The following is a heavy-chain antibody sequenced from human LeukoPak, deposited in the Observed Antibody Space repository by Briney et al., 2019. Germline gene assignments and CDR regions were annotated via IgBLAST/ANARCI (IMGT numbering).Heavy chain of an antibody. J-gene: IGHJ4*02. CDR3: ARAAGTYYEGGIDY. CDR2: LSGSGGST. V-gene: IGHV3-23*01. CDR1: GSTFSSCA. Sequence: GGSLRLSCAASGSTFSSCATSWVRQAPGKGLEWVSTLSGSGGSTYYADSVKGRFAISRDNSKNTLYLQMSSLRAEDTAVYYCARAAGTYYEGGIDYWAREPWSPSPQ. D-gene: IGHD6-13*01.